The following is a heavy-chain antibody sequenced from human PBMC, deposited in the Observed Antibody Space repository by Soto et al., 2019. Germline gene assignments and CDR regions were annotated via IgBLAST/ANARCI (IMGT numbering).Heavy chain of an antibody. Sequence: QVQLVQSGAEVKKPGSSVKVSCKASGGTFSNYPVSWVRQAPGQGLEWMGGIIPIFGTVNYAQKFQGRLTITADESASIAHMQLSSLSSEDMGVYYGARLNLRWLQLWDFELWCRGMLVSVSS. J-gene: IGHJ2*01. CDR2: IIPIFGTV. CDR3: ARLNLRWLQLWDFEL. CDR1: GGTFSNYP. D-gene: IGHD5-12*01. V-gene: IGHV1-69*12.